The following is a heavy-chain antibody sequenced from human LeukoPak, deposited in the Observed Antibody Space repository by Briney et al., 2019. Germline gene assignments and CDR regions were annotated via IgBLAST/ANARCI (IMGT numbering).Heavy chain of an antibody. CDR3: ARGNLYCSGGSCYSWSYYYYYMDV. CDR1: GGTFSSYA. D-gene: IGHD2-15*01. V-gene: IGHV1-69*06. J-gene: IGHJ6*03. CDR2: IIPIFGTA. Sequence: ASVKVSCKASGGTFSSYAISWVRQAPGQGLEWMGGIIPIFGTANYAQKFQGRVTITADKSTSTAYMELSSLRSEDTAVYYCARGNLYCSGGSCYSWSYYYYYMDVWGKGTTVTVSS.